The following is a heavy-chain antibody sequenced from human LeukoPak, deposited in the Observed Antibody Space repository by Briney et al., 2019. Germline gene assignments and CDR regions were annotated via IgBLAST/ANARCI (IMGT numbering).Heavy chain of an antibody. D-gene: IGHD1-1*01. J-gene: IGHJ4*02. V-gene: IGHV3-21*01. Sequence: PGGSLRLSCAASGFTFSTFAMIWVRPPPGKGLEWVSSIFPSGGEIHYADSLKGRFTISRDNAKNSLYLQMSSLRAEDTGVYYCVRHRTASDYWGQGALVTVSS. CDR1: GFTFSTFA. CDR3: VRHRTASDY. CDR2: IFPSGGEI.